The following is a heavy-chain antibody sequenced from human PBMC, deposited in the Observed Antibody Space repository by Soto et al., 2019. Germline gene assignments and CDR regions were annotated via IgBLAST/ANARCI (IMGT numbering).Heavy chain of an antibody. D-gene: IGHD6-6*01. J-gene: IGHJ4*02. CDR2: ISGSGANT. V-gene: IGHV3-23*01. CDR3: PKHFTVYGCSSCGDY. Sequence: SLGLWCETSGFTFSTYAMCWVRQAPGKGLEWVSTISGSGANTYYADSVKGRFTISRDNSRDTLYLRINSLSGEEAAVYYFPKHFTVYGCSSCGDYWGQGTRDTVSS. CDR1: GFTFSTYA.